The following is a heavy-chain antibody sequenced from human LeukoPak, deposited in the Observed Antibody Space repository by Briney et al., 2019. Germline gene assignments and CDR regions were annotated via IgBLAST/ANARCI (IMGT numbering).Heavy chain of an antibody. CDR1: GGSVSSNTYY. J-gene: IGHJ4*02. Sequence: SETLSLTCTVSGGSVSSNTYYWSWIRQPPGKGLEWIGSLYDSGTHYNPSLKSRVTISVDTSKNHFSLNLSSVTAADTAIYYCAKTRDSGSGYSWGQGTLVTVSS. D-gene: IGHD6-13*01. CDR2: LYDSGT. V-gene: IGHV4-61*03. CDR3: AKTRDSGSGYS.